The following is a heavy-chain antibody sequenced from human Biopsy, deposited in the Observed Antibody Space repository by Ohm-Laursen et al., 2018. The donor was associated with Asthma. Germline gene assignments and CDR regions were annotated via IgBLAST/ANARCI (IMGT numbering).Heavy chain of an antibody. CDR3: VRDGTDDAFDI. CDR2: ISKDASTQ. Sequence: SLRLSCTASGFTFGAFWMSWGRQAPGKGLEWVGVISKDASTQDYADSVKGRFTMARDNSKNTLGLQMNSLREEDTAVYYCVRDGTDDAFDIWGQGTVVSVSS. CDR1: GFTFGAFW. D-gene: IGHD1-1*01. V-gene: IGHV3-30*03. J-gene: IGHJ3*02.